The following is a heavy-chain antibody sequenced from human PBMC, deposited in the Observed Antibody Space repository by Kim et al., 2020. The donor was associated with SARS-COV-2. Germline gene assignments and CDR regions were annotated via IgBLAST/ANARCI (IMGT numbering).Heavy chain of an antibody. V-gene: IGHV3-21*01. D-gene: IGHD6-19*01. CDR3: VRDLGYSSGWFDY. J-gene: IGHJ4*02. CDR2: ISSSSSYI. CDR1: GFTFSSYS. Sequence: GGSLRLSCAASGFTFSSYSMNWVRQAPGKGLEWVSSISSSSSYIYYADSVKGRFTISRDNAKNSLYLQMNSLRAEDTAVYYCVRDLGYSSGWFDYWGQGTLVTVSS.